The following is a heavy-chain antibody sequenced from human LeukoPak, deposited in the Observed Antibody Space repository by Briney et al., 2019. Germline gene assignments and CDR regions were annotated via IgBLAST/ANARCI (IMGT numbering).Heavy chain of an antibody. Sequence: PSETLSLTCAVSGYSISSGYYWGWIRQPPGKGLEWIGSIYHRGSTYYNPSLKSRVTTSAVTSKNQFSLKLSSVTAADTAVYYCARARREMVDYWGQGTLVTVSS. J-gene: IGHJ4*02. V-gene: IGHV4-38-2*01. CDR1: GYSISSGYY. CDR2: IYHRGST. CDR3: ARARREMVDY. D-gene: IGHD5-24*01.